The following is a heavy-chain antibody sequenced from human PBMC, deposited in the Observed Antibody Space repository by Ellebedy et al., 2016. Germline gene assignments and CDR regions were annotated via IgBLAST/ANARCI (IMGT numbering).Heavy chain of an antibody. CDR3: AREGYCSGGSCYNAFDI. J-gene: IGHJ3*02. D-gene: IGHD2-15*01. V-gene: IGHV4-4*02. Sequence: SETLSLTXAVSGASITSSNWWTWLRQSPGKGLEWIGEISHGGSKNYKPSLKSRVTISVDTSKNQFSLKLSSVTAADTAVYYCAREGYCSGGSCYNAFDIWGQGTMVTVSS. CDR1: GASITSSNW. CDR2: ISHGGSK.